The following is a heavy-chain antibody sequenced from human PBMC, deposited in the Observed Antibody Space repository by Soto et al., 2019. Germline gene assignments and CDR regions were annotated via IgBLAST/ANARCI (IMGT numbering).Heavy chain of an antibody. D-gene: IGHD4-17*01. CDR1: GFTFSDYY. CDR3: AADYYGDNDAFDI. CDR2: ISSSGSTI. J-gene: IGHJ3*02. Sequence: GGSLRLSCAASGFTFSDYYMSWIRQAPGKGLEWVSYISSSGSTIYYADSVKGRFTISRDNAKNSLYLQMNSLRAEDTAVYYCAADYYGDNDAFDIWGQGTMVTVSS. V-gene: IGHV3-11*01.